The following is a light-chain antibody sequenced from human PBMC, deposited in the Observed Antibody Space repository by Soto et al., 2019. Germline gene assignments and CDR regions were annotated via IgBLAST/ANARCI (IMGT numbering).Light chain of an antibody. CDR3: VLYIGSGIGV. J-gene: IGLJ3*02. Sequence: QTVVTQEPSFSVSPGGTVTRTCGLSSGSVSTSYYPRWYQQTPGQAPRTLIYSTNTRSSGVPDRFSGSILGNKAALTITGAQADDESDYYCVLYIGSGIGVFGGGTKLTVL. CDR2: STN. CDR1: SGSVSTSYY. V-gene: IGLV8-61*01.